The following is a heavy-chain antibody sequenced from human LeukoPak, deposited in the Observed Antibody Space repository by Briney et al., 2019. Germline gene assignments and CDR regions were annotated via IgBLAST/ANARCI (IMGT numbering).Heavy chain of an antibody. D-gene: IGHD2-15*01. V-gene: IGHV4-59*10. CDR2: IYTSGST. J-gene: IGHJ6*03. Sequence: PSETLSLTCAVYGGSFSGYYWSWIRQPAGKGLEWIGRIYTSGSTNYNPSLKSRVTISVDTSKNQFSLKLSSVTAADTAVYYCARTTEGYCRGGSCYYYYYYMDVWGKGTTVTVSS. CDR3: ARTTEGYCRGGSCYYYYYYMDV. CDR1: GGSFSGYY.